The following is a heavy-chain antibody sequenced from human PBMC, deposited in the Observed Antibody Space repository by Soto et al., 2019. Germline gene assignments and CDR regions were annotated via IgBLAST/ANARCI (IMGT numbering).Heavy chain of an antibody. CDR3: SVYFDDLQEASF. CDR1: GYTFTRYS. D-gene: IGHD2-8*01. J-gene: IGHJ1*01. Sequence: QVQLVQSGAAVKKPGASVKVSCRASGYTFTRYSVHWVRQAPGQGLEWMGWINPNTGGTRFAPKFEGRVTLTTDPSVRTVYMEVRSLRSYVTAVFYCSVYFDDLQEASFWGQGTLVTVTS. CDR2: INPNTGGT. V-gene: IGHV1-2*02.